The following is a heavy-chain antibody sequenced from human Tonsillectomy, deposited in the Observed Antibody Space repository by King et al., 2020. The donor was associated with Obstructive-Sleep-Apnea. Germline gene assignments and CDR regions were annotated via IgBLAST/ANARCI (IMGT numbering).Heavy chain of an antibody. CDR3: ASVTGDLPYYYFDY. J-gene: IGHJ4*02. D-gene: IGHD7-27*01. Sequence: VQLQESGPGLVKPSETLSLTCTVSGDSISSYYWSWIRQPPGKGLEWIGYIYYSGSTKYNPSLKSRVTISVDTSKKQFSLKLSSVSAADTAVYYCASVTGDLPYYYFDYWGQGTLVTVSS. V-gene: IGHV4-59*01. CDR1: GDSISSYY. CDR2: IYYSGST.